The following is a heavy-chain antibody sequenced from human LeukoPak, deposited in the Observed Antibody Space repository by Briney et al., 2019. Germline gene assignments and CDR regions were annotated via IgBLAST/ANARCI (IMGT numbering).Heavy chain of an antibody. V-gene: IGHV4-39*07. CDR2: IYYSGST. CDR1: GGSISSSSYY. CDR3: ARWAWGSGLNWFDP. J-gene: IGHJ5*02. D-gene: IGHD3-16*01. Sequence: PSETLSLTCTVSGGSISSSSYYWGWIRQPPGKGLEWIGSIYYSGSTYYNPSLKSRVTISVDTSKNQFSLKLSSVTAADTAVYYCARWAWGSGLNWFDPWGQGTLVTVSS.